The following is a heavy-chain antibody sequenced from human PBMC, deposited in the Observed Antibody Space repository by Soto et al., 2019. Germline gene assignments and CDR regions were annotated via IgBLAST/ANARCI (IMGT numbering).Heavy chain of an antibody. D-gene: IGHD3-10*01. CDR2: IYHSGST. CDR1: GGSIRSFY. J-gene: IGHJ4*02. V-gene: IGHV4-30-2*01. CDR3: ARGVYYYGSGSYYTEYYFDY. Sequence: SETLSLTCSVSGGSIRSFYWSWIRQPPGKGLEWIGYIYHSGSTYYNPSLKSRVTISVDRSKNQFSLKLSSVTAADTAVYYCARGVYYYGSGSYYTEYYFDYWGQGTLVTVSS.